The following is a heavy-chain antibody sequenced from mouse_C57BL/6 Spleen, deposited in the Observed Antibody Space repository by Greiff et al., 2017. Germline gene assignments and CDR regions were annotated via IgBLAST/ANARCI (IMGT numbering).Heavy chain of an antibody. CDR3: TRKGGTNFSLDY. J-gene: IGHJ2*01. CDR2: IDPETGGT. D-gene: IGHD4-1*01. V-gene: IGHV1-15*01. Sequence: VQLQQSGAELVRPGASVTLSCKASGYTFTDYEMHWVKQTPVHGLEWIGAIDPETGGTAYNQKFKGKAILTADKSSSTAYMELRSLTSEDSAVYYCTRKGGTNFSLDYWGQGTTLTVSS. CDR1: GYTFTDYE.